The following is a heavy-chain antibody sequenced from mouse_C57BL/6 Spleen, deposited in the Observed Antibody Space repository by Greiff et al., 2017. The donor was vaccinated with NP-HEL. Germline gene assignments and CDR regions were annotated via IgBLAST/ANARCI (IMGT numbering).Heavy chain of an antibody. CDR2: ISSGSSTI. J-gene: IGHJ2*01. D-gene: IGHD4-1*01. CDR1: GFTFSDYG. CDR3: ARAELTGTEDYFDY. Sequence: EVMLVESGGGLVKPGGSLKLSCAASGFTFSDYGMHWVRQAPEQGLEWVAYISSGSSTIDYADTVKGRFTITRDNAKNTLFLQMTSLRSEDTGMYYCARAELTGTEDYFDYWGQGTTLTVSS. V-gene: IGHV5-17*01.